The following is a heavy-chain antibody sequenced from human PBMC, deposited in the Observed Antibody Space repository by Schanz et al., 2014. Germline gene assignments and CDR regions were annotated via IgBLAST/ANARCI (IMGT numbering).Heavy chain of an antibody. CDR1: GFTFSNYW. Sequence: EVQLVESGGGLVQPGGSLRLSCAASGFTFSNYWMHWVRQAPGKGLVWVSRINGDGSNTNYADSVKGRFTISRDNAKNTLYLQRNSLRAEDTAVYYCARPPHDSSGYYPFDYWGQGTLVTVSS. CDR2: INGDGSNT. D-gene: IGHD3-22*01. J-gene: IGHJ4*02. CDR3: ARPPHDSSGYYPFDY. V-gene: IGHV3-74*01.